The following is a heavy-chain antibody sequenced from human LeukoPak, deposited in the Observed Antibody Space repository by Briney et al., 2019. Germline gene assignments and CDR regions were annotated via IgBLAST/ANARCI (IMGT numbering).Heavy chain of an antibody. V-gene: IGHV4-59*01. D-gene: IGHD3-9*01. CDR2: IHYSGST. Sequence: SETLSLTCTVSGDSMRGYYWSWIRQPPGKGLGWIGDIHYSGSTNYNPSLKSRVTISVDTSKNQFSLKLSSVTAADTAVYYCARGREDYDILTGYYQPYWYFDLWGRGTLVTVSS. CDR3: ARGREDYDILTGYYQPYWYFDL. CDR1: GDSMRGYY. J-gene: IGHJ2*01.